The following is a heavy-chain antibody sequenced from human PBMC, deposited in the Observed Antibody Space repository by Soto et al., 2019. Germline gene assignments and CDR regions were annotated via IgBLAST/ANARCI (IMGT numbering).Heavy chain of an antibody. CDR1: GFTFDDYA. D-gene: IGHD6-13*01. V-gene: IGHV3-9*01. J-gene: IGHJ1*01. Sequence: EVQLVESGGGWVQPGRSLRLSCAASGFTFDDYAMHWVRQVPGKGLEWDSGINWNSGSIGYGDSVKGRFAISRDNAKNSLHLQMNSLSAEDTAFYYCVKDESINWYSGHFRHWGQGTLVTVSS. CDR3: VKDESINWYSGHFRH. CDR2: INWNSGSI.